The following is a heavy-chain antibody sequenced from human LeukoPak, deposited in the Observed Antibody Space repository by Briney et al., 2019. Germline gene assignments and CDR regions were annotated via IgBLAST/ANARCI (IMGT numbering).Heavy chain of an antibody. V-gene: IGHV1-18*04. CDR2: INPYSGDT. Sequence: GASVKVSCKASGYTFTGYYVHWVRQAPGQGLEWMGWINPYSGDTNYAQKLQGRVTMTTDTSTSTAYMELRSLRSDDTAVYYCARVSYDSSGYYFHYFDYWGQGTLVTVSS. CDR1: GYTFTGYY. D-gene: IGHD3-22*01. J-gene: IGHJ4*02. CDR3: ARVSYDSSGYYFHYFDY.